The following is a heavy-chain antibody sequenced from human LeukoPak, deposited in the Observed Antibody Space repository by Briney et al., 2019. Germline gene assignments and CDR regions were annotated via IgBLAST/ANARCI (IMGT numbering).Heavy chain of an antibody. D-gene: IGHD3-10*01. J-gene: IGHJ3*02. V-gene: IGHV1-69*04. CDR1: GGTFSSYA. Sequence: ASVKVSCKASGGTFSSYAISWVRQAPGQGLEWMGRIIPILGIANYAQKFQGRVTITADKSTSTAYMELSSLRSEDTAVYYCARGITRRRTFDIWGQGTMVTVSS. CDR3: ARGITRRRTFDI. CDR2: IIPILGIA.